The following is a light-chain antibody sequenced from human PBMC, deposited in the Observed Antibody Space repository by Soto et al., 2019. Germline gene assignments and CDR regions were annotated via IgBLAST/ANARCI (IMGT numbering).Light chain of an antibody. CDR1: QSLTTN. CDR3: QHRSDRPF. V-gene: IGKV3-15*01. Sequence: EVVMTQSPGTLSVSPWERAILSCRASQSLTTNLAWYQQKPGQAPRLLIHDASTRATGIPARFSGSGSGTELTLTISSLQSEDFAVYYCQHRSDRPFFGGGTKVDIK. CDR2: DAS. J-gene: IGKJ4*01.